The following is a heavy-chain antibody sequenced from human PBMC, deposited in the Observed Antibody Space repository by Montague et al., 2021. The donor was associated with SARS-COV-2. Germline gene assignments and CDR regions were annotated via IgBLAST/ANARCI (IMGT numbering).Heavy chain of an antibody. Sequence: SETLSLTCTVSGSSVRSDYYWAWIRQSPGKGLEWIGSSSHEGITDYNPSLRSRVTLSVDTSKNQISLKLTSVAAADTAVYYCARYSPLGFESPDTFDIWGRGTMVTVSS. J-gene: IGHJ3*02. CDR3: ARYSPLGFESPDTFDI. CDR2: SSHEGIT. CDR1: GSSVRSDYY. V-gene: IGHV4-38-2*02. D-gene: IGHD3-9*01.